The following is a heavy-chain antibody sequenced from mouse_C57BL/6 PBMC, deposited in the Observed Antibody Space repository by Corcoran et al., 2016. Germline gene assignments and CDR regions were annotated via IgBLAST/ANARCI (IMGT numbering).Heavy chain of an antibody. D-gene: IGHD2-5*01. CDR3: ARGSNYEGFAY. J-gene: IGHJ3*01. Sequence: DVQLQESGPGLVKPSQSLSLTCSVTGYSITSGYCWNWIRQFPGNKLEWMGYISYDGSNNYNPSLKNRISITRDTSKNQFFLKLNSVTTEDTATYYCARGSNYEGFAYWGQGTLVTVSA. V-gene: IGHV3-6*01. CDR1: GYSITSGYC. CDR2: ISYDGSN.